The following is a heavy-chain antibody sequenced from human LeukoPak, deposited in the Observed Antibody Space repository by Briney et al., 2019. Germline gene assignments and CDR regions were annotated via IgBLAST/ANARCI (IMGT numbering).Heavy chain of an antibody. V-gene: IGHV1-18*01. CDR3: ARDMEVGVTTPDALDI. J-gene: IGHJ3*02. Sequence: GASVKVSCKASGYTFTSYDINWVRQAPGQGLEWMGWITTYNENTAQNFQGRVTMTTDTSTSTAYMELKSLRSDDTAVYYCARDMEVGVTTPDALDIWGQGTMVTVSS. CDR1: GYTFTSYD. D-gene: IGHD1-26*01. CDR2: ITTYNENT.